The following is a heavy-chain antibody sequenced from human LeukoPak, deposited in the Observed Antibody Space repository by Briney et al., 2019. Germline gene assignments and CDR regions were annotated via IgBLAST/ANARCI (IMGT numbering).Heavy chain of an antibody. CDR1: GYTFTGYY. D-gene: IGHD2-2*02. CDR2: INPNSGGT. V-gene: IGHV1-2*02. Sequence: GASVKVSCKASGYTFTGYYMHWVRQAPGQGLEWMGWINPNSGGTNYAQKFQGRVTMTRDTSISTAYMELSRLRSDDTDVYYCARAGLHCSSTTCHKGGFGYWGQGTLVTVSS. J-gene: IGHJ4*02. CDR3: ARAGLHCSSTTCHKGGFGY.